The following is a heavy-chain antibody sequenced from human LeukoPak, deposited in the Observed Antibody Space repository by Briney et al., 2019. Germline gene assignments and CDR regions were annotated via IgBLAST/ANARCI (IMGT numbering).Heavy chain of an antibody. CDR3: ASATLRCSGGSCYEMDV. V-gene: IGHV1-69*06. CDR2: IIPLFGTP. D-gene: IGHD2-15*01. Sequence: SVKVSCKASGGTFSSYTISWVRQAPGQGLEWMGGIIPLFGTPDYAQKFQDRLTITADKSTSTAYMELSSLRPEDTAVYYCASATLRCSGGSCYEMDVWGKGTTVTISS. J-gene: IGHJ6*04. CDR1: GGTFSSYT.